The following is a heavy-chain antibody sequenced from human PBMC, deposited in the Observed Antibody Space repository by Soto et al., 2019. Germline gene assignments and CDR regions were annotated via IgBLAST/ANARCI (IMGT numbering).Heavy chain of an antibody. CDR2: IYPGDSDT. D-gene: IGHD2-2*01. V-gene: IGHV5-51*01. Sequence: HGESLKISCKGSGYSFTSYWIGWVRQMPGKVLEWMGIIYPGDSDTRYSPSFQGQVTISADKSISTAYLQWSSLKASDTAMYYCASHSPFHCSSTSCPATRNYYYGMDVWGQGXTVTVSS. CDR3: ASHSPFHCSSTSCPATRNYYYGMDV. J-gene: IGHJ6*02. CDR1: GYSFTSYW.